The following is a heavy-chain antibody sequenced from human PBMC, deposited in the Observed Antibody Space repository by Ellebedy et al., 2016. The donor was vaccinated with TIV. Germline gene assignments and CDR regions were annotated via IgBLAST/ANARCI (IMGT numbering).Heavy chain of an antibody. V-gene: IGHV3-7*03. CDR2: IKQDGSEK. Sequence: GESLKISCAASGFTFSSYWMSWVRQAPGKGLEWVANIKQDGSEKYYVDSVKGRFTISRDNSKNSLYLQMNSLRTEDTALYYCARGGYTVTSSGMDVWGQGTTVTVSS. CDR3: ARGGYTVTSSGMDV. J-gene: IGHJ6*02. D-gene: IGHD4-17*01. CDR1: GFTFSSYW.